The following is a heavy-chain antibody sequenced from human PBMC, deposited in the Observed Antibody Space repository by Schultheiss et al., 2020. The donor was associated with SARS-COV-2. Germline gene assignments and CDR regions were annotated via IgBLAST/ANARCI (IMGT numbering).Heavy chain of an antibody. CDR2: IYYSGST. V-gene: IGHV4-39*07. D-gene: IGHD6-13*01. Sequence: SETLSLTCTVSGGSISSYYWGWIRQPPGKGLEWIGSIYYSGSTYYNPSLKSRVTISVDTSKNQFSLKLSSVTAADTAVYYCARDWSAAGNGYWGQGTLVTVSS. CDR1: GGSISSYY. J-gene: IGHJ4*02. CDR3: ARDWSAAGNGY.